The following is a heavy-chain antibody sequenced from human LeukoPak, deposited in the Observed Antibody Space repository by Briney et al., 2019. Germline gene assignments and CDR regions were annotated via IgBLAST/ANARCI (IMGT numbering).Heavy chain of an antibody. CDR2: ISYDGSNK. Sequence: GGSLRLSCAASGFTFSSYAMHWVRQAPGKGLEWVADISYDGSNKYYADSVKGRFTISRDNSKNTLYLQMNSLRAEDTAVYYCARPPPGTREAYFDYWGQGTLVTVSS. J-gene: IGHJ4*02. CDR3: ARPPPGTREAYFDY. CDR1: GFTFSSYA. V-gene: IGHV3-30*04. D-gene: IGHD3-10*01.